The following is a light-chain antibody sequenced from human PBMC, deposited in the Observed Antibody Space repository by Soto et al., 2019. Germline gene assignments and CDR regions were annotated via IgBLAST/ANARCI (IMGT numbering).Light chain of an antibody. CDR1: ALPKQF. CDR2: KDS. V-gene: IGLV3-25*03. CDR3: QSADSSGSYDV. Sequence: SYELTQPPSVSLSPGQTAILTCSGEALPKQFAYWYQQKPGQAPLLVIYKDSERPSGIPERFSGSSSGTTATLTITAVQAEDEADYYCQSADSSGSYDVFGTGTKVTVL. J-gene: IGLJ1*01.